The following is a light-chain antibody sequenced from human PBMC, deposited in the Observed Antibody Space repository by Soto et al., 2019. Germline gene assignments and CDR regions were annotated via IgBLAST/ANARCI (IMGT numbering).Light chain of an antibody. CDR2: GAS. Sequence: EILMTQSPATLSVSPGERATLSCRASQSVSINLAWYQQKPGQAPRLLIYGASTRATGIPARFSGSGSGTEFTLTISSLQSEDFAVYYCQQYNNWPQITFGGGTKVEIK. V-gene: IGKV3-15*01. CDR3: QQYNNWPQIT. J-gene: IGKJ4*01. CDR1: QSVSIN.